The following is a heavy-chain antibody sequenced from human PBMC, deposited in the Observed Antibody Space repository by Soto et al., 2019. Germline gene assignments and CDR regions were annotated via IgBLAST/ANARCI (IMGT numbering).Heavy chain of an antibody. J-gene: IGHJ4*02. D-gene: IGHD1-26*01. CDR3: ARRGSGSYYDY. Sequence: EVQLLESGGGLVQTGGSLRLSCAASGFTFSNYAMNWVRQAPGKGMEWVSVISGSGDSTYYADSVKGRFTISRDNSKNTMYLQMNSLNAEDPAIYSCARRGSGSYYDYCGQGTLVTGSS. V-gene: IGHV3-23*01. CDR1: GFTFSNYA. CDR2: ISGSGDST.